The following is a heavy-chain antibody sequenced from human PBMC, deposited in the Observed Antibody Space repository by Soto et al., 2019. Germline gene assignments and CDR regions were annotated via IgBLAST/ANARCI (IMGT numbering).Heavy chain of an antibody. CDR3: ARGRYFDWLSHYYYYMDV. CDR1: GGSISSYY. J-gene: IGHJ6*03. V-gene: IGHV4-59*01. CDR2: IYYSGST. D-gene: IGHD3-9*01. Sequence: PSETLSLTCTVSGGSISSYYWSWIRQPPGKGLEWIGYIYYSGSTNYNPSLKSRVTISVDTSKNQFSLKLSSVTAADTAVYYCARGRYFDWLSHYYYYMDVWGKGTTVTVSS.